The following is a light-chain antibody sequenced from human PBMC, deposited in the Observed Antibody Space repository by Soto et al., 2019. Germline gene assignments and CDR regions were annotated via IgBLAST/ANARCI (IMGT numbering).Light chain of an antibody. J-gene: IGKJ1*01. CDR1: QSISTW. Sequence: DVQMTQSPSTLSASVGDKVTITCRASQSISTWLAWYQQKPGKAPKLLIFDASSLESGVPSRFSGSGSGTEFTRTFNSLQSDDFATYYCQQYESSPWTFGQGTKVDIK. CDR3: QQYESSPWT. V-gene: IGKV1-5*01. CDR2: DAS.